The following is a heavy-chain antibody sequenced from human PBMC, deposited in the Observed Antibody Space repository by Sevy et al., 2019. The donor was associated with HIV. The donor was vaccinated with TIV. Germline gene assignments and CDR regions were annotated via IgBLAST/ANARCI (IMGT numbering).Heavy chain of an antibody. Sequence: GGSLRLSCAASGFNFHSYAMTWVRQAPGKGLEWVSAISGGGGTTYFADSVRGRFTVSRDNLKNTVFLQLNSLRVEDTAVYFCAKVGDGFWSGPEVNWFDPWGQGTLVTVSS. CDR1: GFNFHSYA. CDR2: ISGGGGTT. CDR3: AKVGDGFWSGPEVNWFDP. V-gene: IGHV3-23*01. D-gene: IGHD3-3*01. J-gene: IGHJ5*02.